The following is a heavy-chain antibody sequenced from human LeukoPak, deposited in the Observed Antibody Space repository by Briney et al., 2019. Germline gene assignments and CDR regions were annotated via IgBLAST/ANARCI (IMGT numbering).Heavy chain of an antibody. V-gene: IGHV5-51*01. Sequence: RGESLKISCETSGYSFTSYWIGWGRQSPGTGLWLVGAIYPDDSDTRYRPSFQGQVAISADRSIRTAYLKWNSLKASDTRMYNCARQRGASGTVNWLDPWGQGTLVTVSS. D-gene: IGHD3-10*01. CDR1: GYSFTSYW. J-gene: IGHJ5*02. CDR3: ARQRGASGTVNWLDP. CDR2: IYPDDSDT.